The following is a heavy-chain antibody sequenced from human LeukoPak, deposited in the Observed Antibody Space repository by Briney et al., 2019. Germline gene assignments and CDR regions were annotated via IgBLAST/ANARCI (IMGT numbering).Heavy chain of an antibody. Sequence: GGSLRLSCAASGFTFSSYGMSWVRQAPGKGLEWVSAISGSGGTTYYADSVKGRFTISRDNSKNTLYLQINSLRAEDTAVYYCAKDHLPGIVVADRDYWGQGTLVTVSS. CDR1: GFTFSSYG. D-gene: IGHD6-19*01. V-gene: IGHV3-23*01. CDR2: ISGSGGTT. J-gene: IGHJ4*02. CDR3: AKDHLPGIVVADRDY.